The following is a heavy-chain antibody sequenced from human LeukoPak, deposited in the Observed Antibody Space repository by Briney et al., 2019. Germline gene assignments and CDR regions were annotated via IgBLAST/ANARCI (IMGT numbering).Heavy chain of an antibody. CDR3: ASYDYYDSSGYYPFGY. Sequence: SVKVSCKTSGGTFSSYAISWVRQAPGQGLEWMGRIIPIFGTANYAQKFQGRVTITTDESTSTAYMELSSLRSEDTAVYYCASYDYYDSSGYYPFGYWGQGTLVTVSS. J-gene: IGHJ4*02. D-gene: IGHD3-22*01. V-gene: IGHV1-69*05. CDR2: IIPIFGTA. CDR1: GGTFSSYA.